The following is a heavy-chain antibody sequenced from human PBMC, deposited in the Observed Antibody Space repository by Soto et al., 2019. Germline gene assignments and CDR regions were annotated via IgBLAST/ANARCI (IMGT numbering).Heavy chain of an antibody. D-gene: IGHD3-10*01. CDR1: GDTFSSYT. J-gene: IGHJ4*02. CDR3: ARSYGSGSRAFEY. Sequence: QVHLVQSGVEVKKPGSSVKVSCKASGDTFSSYTINWVRQAPGLGLEWMGRVIPMLSMSNYALKFQGRVTMTADRSTNTASRELSRLRSEDTARYYCARSYGSGSRAFEYKGQGPLVTVSS. V-gene: IGHV1-69*02. CDR2: VIPMLSMS.